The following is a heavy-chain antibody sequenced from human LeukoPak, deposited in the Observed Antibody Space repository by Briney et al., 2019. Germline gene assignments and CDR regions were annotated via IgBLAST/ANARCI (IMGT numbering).Heavy chain of an antibody. CDR2: INLGDSDT. J-gene: IGHJ4*02. CDR1: GCSFTSYW. Sequence: GEPLHSSAMCSGCSFTSYWSGWFARPPGKGLGGMGIINLGDSDTRSRPSFQGQFTISADTSTSTAYLQWSSLKASDTAMYYCARLTDMDYSDWGIDYWGQGTLVTVSS. V-gene: IGHV5-51*01. CDR3: ARLTDMDYSDWGIDY. D-gene: IGHD4-11*01.